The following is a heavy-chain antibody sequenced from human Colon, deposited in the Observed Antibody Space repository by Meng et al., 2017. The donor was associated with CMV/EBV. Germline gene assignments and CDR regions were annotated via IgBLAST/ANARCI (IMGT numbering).Heavy chain of an antibody. CDR3: VRDPQRPDYYDSLVYGMDV. J-gene: IGHJ6*02. V-gene: IGHV3-7*01. CDR2: IKQDGSEK. Sequence: GGSLRLSCAASGFTFSSYWMSWVRQAPGKGLEWVANIKQDGSEKYYVDSVKGRFTISRDNAKNSLYLLMNSLRAEDTALYYCVRDPQRPDYYDSLVYGMDVWGQGTTVTVSS. CDR1: GFTFSSYW. D-gene: IGHD3-22*01.